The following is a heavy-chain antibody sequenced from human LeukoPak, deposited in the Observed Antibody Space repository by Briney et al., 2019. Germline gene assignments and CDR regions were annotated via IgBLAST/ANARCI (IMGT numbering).Heavy chain of an antibody. J-gene: IGHJ4*02. Sequence: GGSLRLSCAASGFTFSSYAMSWVRQAPGKGLEWVSAISGSGGSIYYADSVKGRFTISRDNSKNTLYLQMNSLRAEDTAVYYCAKDVARDVVVGDDYWGQGTLVTVSS. D-gene: IGHD3-10*01. CDR2: ISGSGGSI. CDR3: AKDVARDVVVGDDY. V-gene: IGHV3-23*01. CDR1: GFTFSSYA.